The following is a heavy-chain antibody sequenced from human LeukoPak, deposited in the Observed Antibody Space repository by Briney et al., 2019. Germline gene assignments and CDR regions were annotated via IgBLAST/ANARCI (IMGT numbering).Heavy chain of an antibody. J-gene: IGHJ4*02. Sequence: PGGSLRLSCAASGFPFSSYAMSWVRQAPGKGLEWVSSVSGSGDKIYYADSVKGRFTISRDNAKNSLYLQMNSLRAEDTAVYYCARVSCSAGSCYSAFDYWGQGTLVTVSS. CDR3: ARVSCSAGSCYSAFDY. V-gene: IGHV3-23*01. CDR1: GFPFSSYA. D-gene: IGHD2-15*01. CDR2: VSGSGDKI.